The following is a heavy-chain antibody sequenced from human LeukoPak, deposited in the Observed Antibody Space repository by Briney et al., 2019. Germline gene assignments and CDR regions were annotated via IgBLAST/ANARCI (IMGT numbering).Heavy chain of an antibody. J-gene: IGHJ4*02. CDR3: ARGYLSYSYGSYFDY. Sequence: SVKVSCKASGGTFSSCAISWVRQAPGQGLEWMGRIIPILGIANYAQKFQGRVTITADKSTSTAYMELRSLRSDETAVYYCARGYLSYSYGSYFDYWGQGTLVTVSS. V-gene: IGHV1-69*04. CDR1: GGTFSSCA. D-gene: IGHD5-18*01. CDR2: IIPILGIA.